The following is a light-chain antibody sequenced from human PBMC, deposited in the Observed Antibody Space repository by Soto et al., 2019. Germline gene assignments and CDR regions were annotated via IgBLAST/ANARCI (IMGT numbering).Light chain of an antibody. V-gene: IGKV3-11*01. Sequence: VLTQSPATLSLSPGERATLSCRASQSVGRTLAWFQQKPGQAPRLLIYDASNRATGIPARFTGSGSGTDFTLTIRSIEPEDFAIYYCQQRDSWPLTFGGGTKVDIK. CDR2: DAS. CDR1: QSVGRT. J-gene: IGKJ4*01. CDR3: QQRDSWPLT.